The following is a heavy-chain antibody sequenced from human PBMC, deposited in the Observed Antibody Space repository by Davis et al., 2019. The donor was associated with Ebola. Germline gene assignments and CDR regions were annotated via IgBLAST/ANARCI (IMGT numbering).Heavy chain of an antibody. Sequence: GGSLRLSCAASGFSFSSYWMSWVRQAPGKGLEWVTNIKQDGSEKYYADSVKGRFTISRDNSKNTLYLQMNSLRAEDTAVYYCAREGKYRDESRTFDYWGQGTLVTVSS. D-gene: IGHD2-2*01. V-gene: IGHV3-7*01. J-gene: IGHJ4*02. CDR3: AREGKYRDESRTFDY. CDR2: IKQDGSEK. CDR1: GFSFSSYW.